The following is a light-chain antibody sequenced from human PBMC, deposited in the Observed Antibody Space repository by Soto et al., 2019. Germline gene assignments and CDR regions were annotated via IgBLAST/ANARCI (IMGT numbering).Light chain of an antibody. CDR2: ECS. J-gene: IGLJ1*01. Sequence: QSALTQPASVSGSPGQSITISCTGTSSDVGSYNLVSWYQQHPGKAPKLMIYECSKRPSGVSNRFSGSKSGNTASLTISGLQAEDEAEYYCCSYAGSSTSYVFGTGTKLTVL. CDR3: CSYAGSSTSYV. V-gene: IGLV2-23*01. CDR1: SSDVGSYNL.